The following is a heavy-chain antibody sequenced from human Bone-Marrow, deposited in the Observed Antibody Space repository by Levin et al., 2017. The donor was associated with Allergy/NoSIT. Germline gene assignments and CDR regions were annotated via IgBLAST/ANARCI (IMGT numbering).Heavy chain of an antibody. V-gene: IGHV3-21*06. CDR1: GFTFSSYI. CDR3: ARTESLRVPGSLSSDFFDY. D-gene: IGHD2-2*01. J-gene: IGHJ4*01. CDR2: ISSSSSYM. Sequence: PGGSLRLSCSASGFTFSSYIMNWVRQAPGRGPEWVSSISSSSSYMYIADSVKGRFTISRDNVKNSLYLQLDSLRAEDTAVYYCARTESLRVPGSLSSDFFDYWGQGALVTVSS.